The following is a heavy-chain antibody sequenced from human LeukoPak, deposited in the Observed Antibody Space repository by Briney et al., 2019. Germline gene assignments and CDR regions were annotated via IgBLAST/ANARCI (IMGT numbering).Heavy chain of an antibody. CDR3: AKRGVVIRVILVGFHKEAYYFDS. Sequence: GVSLRLYCAVSGITLSNYGMSWVRQAPGKGLEWVAGISGSGGNTYYADSVKGRFTVSTDNPKNTLYLQMNSLKDEDTAFYFCAKRGVVIRVILVGFHKEAYYFDSWGQGAVVTVS. V-gene: IGHV3-23*01. CDR1: GITLSNYG. D-gene: IGHD3-22*01. J-gene: IGHJ4*02. CDR2: ISGSGGNT.